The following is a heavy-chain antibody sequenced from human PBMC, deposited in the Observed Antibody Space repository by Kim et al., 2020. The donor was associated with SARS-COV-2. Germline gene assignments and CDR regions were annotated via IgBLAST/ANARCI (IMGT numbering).Heavy chain of an antibody. J-gene: IGHJ4*02. CDR2: INHSGST. D-gene: IGHD5-12*01. V-gene: IGHV4-34*01. CDR1: GGSFSGYY. CDR3: ARGLSHGYRFPFGY. Sequence: SETLSLTCAVYGGSFSGYYWSWIRQPPGKGLEWIGEINHSGSTNYNPSLKSRVTISVDTSKNQFSLKLSSVTAADTAVYYCARGLSHGYRFPFGYWGQGTLVTVSS.